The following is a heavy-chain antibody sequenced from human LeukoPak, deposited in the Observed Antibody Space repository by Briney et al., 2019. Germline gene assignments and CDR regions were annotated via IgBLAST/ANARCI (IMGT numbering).Heavy chain of an antibody. V-gene: IGHV3-23*01. CDR3: AKGSREWELLDAFDI. D-gene: IGHD1-26*01. CDR2: ISGSGSRT. CDR1: GFTFSSYG. Sequence: GGSLRLSCAASGFTFSSYGMTWVRQAPGKGLECVSGISGSGSRTDYAESVKGRFTIFRDNTKNTLYLQMNSLRAEDTAVYYCAKGSREWELLDAFDIWGQGTMVTVSS. J-gene: IGHJ3*02.